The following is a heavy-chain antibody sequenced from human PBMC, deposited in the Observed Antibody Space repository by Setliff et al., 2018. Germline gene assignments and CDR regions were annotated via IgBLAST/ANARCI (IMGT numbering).Heavy chain of an antibody. CDR1: GFTFNNAW. CDR2: IKSKTDGGTN. CDR3: TTDRGFSEWPLYGSLVSHYYGMDV. V-gene: IGHV3-15*01. Sequence: PGGSLRLSCAASGFTFNNAWMTWVRQAPGKGLEWVGSIKSKTDGGTNDKAAPVKGRFTISRDDSKNTLYVQMNSLKTKDTGVYYCTTDRGFSEWPLYGSLVSHYYGMDVWGQGTTVTVSS. D-gene: IGHD3-3*01. J-gene: IGHJ6*02.